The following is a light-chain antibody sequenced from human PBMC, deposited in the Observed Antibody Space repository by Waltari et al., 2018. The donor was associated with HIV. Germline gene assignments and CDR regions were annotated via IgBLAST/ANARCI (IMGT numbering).Light chain of an antibody. J-gene: IGLJ2*01. CDR3: GTWDTSLSAGL. CDR1: TSNIGTHY. V-gene: IGLV1-51*01. Sequence: QSVLTQPPSVSAAPGQRVTISCSGSTSNIGTHYVSWYQQFPGTAPKLLIYDNNHRSSGIPDRFSGSKSGTSATLAITGLQTEDEADYYCGTWDTSLSAGLFGGGTKVTVL. CDR2: DNN.